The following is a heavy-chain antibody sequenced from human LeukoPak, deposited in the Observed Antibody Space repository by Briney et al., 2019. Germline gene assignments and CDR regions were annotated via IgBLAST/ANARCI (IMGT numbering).Heavy chain of an antibody. CDR3: ARRPRGIAAAGTVIDY. CDR2: IYYSGST. J-gene: IGHJ4*02. CDR1: GGSISSSSYY. V-gene: IGHV4-39*01. Sequence: KPSETLSLTCTVSGGSISSSSYYWGWIRQPPGKGLEWIGSIYYSGSTYYNPSLKSRVTISVDTSKNQFSLKLSSVTAADTAVYYCARRPRGIAAAGTVIDYWGQGTLVTVSS. D-gene: IGHD6-13*01.